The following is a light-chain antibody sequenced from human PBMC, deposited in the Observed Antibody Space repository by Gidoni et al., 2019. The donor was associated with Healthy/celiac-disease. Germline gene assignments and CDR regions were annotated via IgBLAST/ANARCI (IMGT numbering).Light chain of an antibody. CDR2: AAS. V-gene: IGKV1-39*01. Sequence: DIQMTQSPLSLSASVGDRVTITCRASLSISRYLNWYQQKPGEAPKLLIYAASSLTNGVPARFSGSGSGTDFTLTISSLQPEDSATYYCQQTYSTPQTFGQGTKLEMK. CDR3: QQTYSTPQT. CDR1: LSISRY. J-gene: IGKJ2*01.